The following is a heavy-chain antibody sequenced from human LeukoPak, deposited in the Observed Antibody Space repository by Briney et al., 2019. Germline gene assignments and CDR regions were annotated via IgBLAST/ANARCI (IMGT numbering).Heavy chain of an antibody. J-gene: IGHJ6*03. CDR2: ISGSGGST. CDR1: GFTFSSYE. Sequence: GGSLRLSCAASGFTFSSYEMNWVRQAPGKGLEWVSAISGSGGSTYYADSVKGRFTISRDNSKNTLYLQMNSLRAEDTAVYYCAKYYYGSGYYYYYYYMDVWGKGTTVTISS. V-gene: IGHV3-23*01. D-gene: IGHD3-10*01. CDR3: AKYYYGSGYYYYYYYMDV.